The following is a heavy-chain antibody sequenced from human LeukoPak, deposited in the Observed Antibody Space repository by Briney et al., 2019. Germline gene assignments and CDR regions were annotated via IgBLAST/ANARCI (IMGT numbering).Heavy chain of an antibody. V-gene: IGHV3-30-3*01. CDR3: ARHFTTGSIDH. D-gene: IGHD3-9*01. CDR1: GFILSSYD. J-gene: IGHJ4*02. CDR2: ISRDGSIK. Sequence: GGPLRLSCAASGFILSSYDMHWVRQPPGKGLEWLAVISRDGSIKYHADSVRGRFTISRDNSHNTLYLQMNSLRAEDTAVYYCARHFTTGSIDHWGQGNLVTVSS.